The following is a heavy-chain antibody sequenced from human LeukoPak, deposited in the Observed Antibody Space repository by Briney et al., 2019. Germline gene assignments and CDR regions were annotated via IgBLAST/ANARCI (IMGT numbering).Heavy chain of an antibody. CDR3: AKGAGPGKVDWFDP. Sequence: QTGGSLRLSCAASGFTFSAFAMTWVRQAPGKAPEWIASITGGGNSVFYAESVKGRFTFARDNSKNTLFLHMGSLRAEDTAVYYCAKGAGPGKVDWFDPWGQGTQATVSS. CDR1: GFTFSAFA. J-gene: IGHJ5*02. CDR2: ITGGGNSV. V-gene: IGHV3-23*01. D-gene: IGHD6-13*01.